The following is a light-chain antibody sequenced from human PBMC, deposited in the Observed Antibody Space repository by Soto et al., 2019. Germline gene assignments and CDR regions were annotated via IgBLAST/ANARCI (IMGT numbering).Light chain of an antibody. V-gene: IGLV2-14*03. CDR1: GNDVGGYTY. Sequence: QSALTQPAFVSGSPGQSISISCTGTGNDVGGYTYVSWYQQHPDKVPKLVIFDVNRRPSGVSDRFSGSKSDNAASLTISGLQAEDEADYYCCSYTTTTTYVFGTGTKLTVL. CDR3: CSYTTTTTYV. CDR2: DVN. J-gene: IGLJ1*01.